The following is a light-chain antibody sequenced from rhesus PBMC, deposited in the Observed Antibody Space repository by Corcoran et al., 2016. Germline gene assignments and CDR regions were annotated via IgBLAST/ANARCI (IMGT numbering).Light chain of an antibody. CDR2: AAS. Sequence: GDRVTITCRASQTISSYLAWYQQKPGKVPKLLIYAASRLESGVPSRFSGSGSGTDFTLTISSLQPEDFATYYCQQHNSHPYSFGQGTKVEIK. J-gene: IGKJ2*01. CDR1: QTISSY. V-gene: IGKV1-44*01. CDR3: QQHNSHPYS.